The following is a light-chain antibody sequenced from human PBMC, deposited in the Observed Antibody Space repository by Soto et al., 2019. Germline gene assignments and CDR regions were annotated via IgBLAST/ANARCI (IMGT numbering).Light chain of an antibody. CDR1: QSVRSSY. CDR3: QQYGSPTWT. V-gene: IGKV3-20*01. Sequence: EIVLTQSPGTLSLSPGERATLSCRASQSVRSSYLAWYQQKPGQAPRLLIYGASSRATGIPDRFSGSGSGTEFTLTISRLEPEDFAVYYCQQYGSPTWTFGQGTKVEIK. CDR2: GAS. J-gene: IGKJ1*01.